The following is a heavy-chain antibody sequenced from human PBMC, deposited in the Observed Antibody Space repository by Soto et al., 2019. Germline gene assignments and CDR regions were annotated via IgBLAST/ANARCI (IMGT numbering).Heavy chain of an antibody. Sequence: QVQLVQSGAEVKKPGSSVKVSCKASGGTFSSYAISWVRQAPGQGLEWMGGIIPIFGTANYAQKFQGRVTITADKSTSTAYMELSSLRSEDTAVYYCARVYCTNGVCYTGWFDPWGQGTLVTVSS. V-gene: IGHV1-69*06. CDR1: GGTFSSYA. D-gene: IGHD2-8*01. CDR3: ARVYCTNGVCYTGWFDP. CDR2: IIPIFGTA. J-gene: IGHJ5*02.